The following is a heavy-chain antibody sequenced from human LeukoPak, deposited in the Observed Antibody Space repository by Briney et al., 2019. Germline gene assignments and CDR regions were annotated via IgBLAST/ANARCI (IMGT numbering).Heavy chain of an antibody. CDR1: GYTFTGYY. V-gene: IGHV1-2*04. CDR2: INPNSGGT. CDR3: ARGREDYYGSGRLVPENWFDP. Sequence: ASVKVSCKASGYTFTGYYMHWVRQAPGQGLEWMGWINPNSGGTNYAQKFQGWVTMTRDTSISTAYMELSRLRSDDTAVYYCARGREDYYGSGRLVPENWFDPWGQGTLVTVSS. J-gene: IGHJ5*02. D-gene: IGHD3-10*01.